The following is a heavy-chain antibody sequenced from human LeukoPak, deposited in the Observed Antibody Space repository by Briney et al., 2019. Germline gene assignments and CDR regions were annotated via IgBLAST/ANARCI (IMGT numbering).Heavy chain of an antibody. CDR3: ARDLDSSREDV. V-gene: IGHV1-3*01. CDR1: GYTFTSYA. CDR2: INAGNGNT. Sequence: GASVKVSCKASGYTFTSYAMHWVRQAPGQRIEWMGWINAGNGNTKYSQKFQGRVTITRDTSASTAYMELSSLRSEDTAVYYCARDLDSSREDVWGQGTTVTVSS. J-gene: IGHJ6*02. D-gene: IGHD3-22*01.